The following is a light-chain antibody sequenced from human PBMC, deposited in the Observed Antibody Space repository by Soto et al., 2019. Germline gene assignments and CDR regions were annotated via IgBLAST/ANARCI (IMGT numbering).Light chain of an antibody. CDR2: GAS. CDR3: QQARGYT. J-gene: IGKJ2*01. V-gene: IGKV3-20*01. CDR1: QSVSSSY. Sequence: EIVLTQSPGTLSLSPGERATLSCRASQSVSSSYLAWYQQKPGQAPRLLIYGASSRATGIPDRFSGSGSGTDFTLPFSRLKPGDFAVYYCQQARGYTFGQGTKLEIK.